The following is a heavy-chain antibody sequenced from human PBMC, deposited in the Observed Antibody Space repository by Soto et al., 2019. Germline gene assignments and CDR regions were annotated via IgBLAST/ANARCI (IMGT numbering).Heavy chain of an antibody. CDR2: ITAAAGTI. V-gene: IGHV3-48*02. Sequence: PGGSLRLSCVASGFTFSSYAMGWVRLAPGRGLEYLSYITAAAGTIYYADSVKGRFTISRDDAKNSLYLQMNSLRDEDTAVYYCVRNNYGMDVWGQGTAVTVSS. CDR1: GFTFSSYA. CDR3: VRNNYGMDV. J-gene: IGHJ6*02.